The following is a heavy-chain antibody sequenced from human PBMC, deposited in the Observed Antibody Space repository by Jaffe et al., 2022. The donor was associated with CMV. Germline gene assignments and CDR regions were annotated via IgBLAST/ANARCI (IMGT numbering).Heavy chain of an antibody. D-gene: IGHD4-17*01. CDR2: ISYDGSNK. CDR1: GFTFSSYG. J-gene: IGHJ6*02. Sequence: QVQLVESGGGVVQPGRSLRLSCAASGFTFSSYGMHWVRQAPGKGLEWVAVISYDGSNKYYADSVKGRFTISRDNSKNTLYLQMNSLRAEDTAVYYCASPTGVPYYYYYGMDVWGQGTTVTVSS. V-gene: IGHV3-30*03. CDR3: ASPTGVPYYYYYGMDV.